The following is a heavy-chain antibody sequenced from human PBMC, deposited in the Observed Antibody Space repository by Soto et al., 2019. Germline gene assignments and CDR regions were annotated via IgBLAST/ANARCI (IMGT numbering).Heavy chain of an antibody. CDR1: GFTFSSYA. CDR3: AKGKFGDLDFFDY. V-gene: IGHV3-23*01. Sequence: PGGSLRLSCAASGFTFSSYAMSWVRQAPGKGLEWVSAISGSGGSTYFADSVKGRFTISRDNSKNTLYLQMNSLRAEDTAVYYCAKGKFGDLDFFDYWGQGTLVTVSS. D-gene: IGHD3-10*01. CDR2: ISGSGGST. J-gene: IGHJ4*02.